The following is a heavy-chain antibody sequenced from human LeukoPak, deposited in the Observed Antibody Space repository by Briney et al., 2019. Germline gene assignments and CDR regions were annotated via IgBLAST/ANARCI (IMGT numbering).Heavy chain of an antibody. D-gene: IGHD2-15*01. J-gene: IGHJ4*02. Sequence: SETLSLTCTVSGGSISTSSYHWGWIRQPPGKGLEWIGSMFHSGSTYYNSSLKSRVSMSVDTSNNQCSLRVSSVTAADTAVYYCVRHCVGSSCYSTADSWGQGTLVTVSS. V-gene: IGHV4-39*07. CDR2: MFHSGST. CDR3: VRHCVGSSCYSTADS. CDR1: GGSISTSSYH.